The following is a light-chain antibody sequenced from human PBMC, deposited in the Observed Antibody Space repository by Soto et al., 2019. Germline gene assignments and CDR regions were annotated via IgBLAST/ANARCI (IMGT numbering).Light chain of an antibody. V-gene: IGKV3-11*01. CDR2: DAS. Sequence: EIVLTQSPATLSLSPGERATLSCRASQSVSSYLAWYQQKPGQAPRLLIYDASNRATGIPARFSGSGSGTDFTLTIRSLEPEDFAVYYSHQRQDWPTITFGQGTRLEIK. CDR3: HQRQDWPTIT. J-gene: IGKJ5*01. CDR1: QSVSSY.